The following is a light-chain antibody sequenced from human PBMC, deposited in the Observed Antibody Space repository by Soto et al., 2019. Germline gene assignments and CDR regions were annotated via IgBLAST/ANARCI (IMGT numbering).Light chain of an antibody. V-gene: IGLV2-14*01. CDR1: SSDVGGYKF. CDR3: SSYTRSSTLVV. Sequence: QSALTQPASVSGSPGQSITISCTGTSSDVGGYKFVSWYQHHPGKAPELIIYEVSNRPSGVSNRFSGSKSGNTASLTISGLQAEDEADYYCSSYTRSSTLVVFGGGTKLTVL. CDR2: EVS. J-gene: IGLJ2*01.